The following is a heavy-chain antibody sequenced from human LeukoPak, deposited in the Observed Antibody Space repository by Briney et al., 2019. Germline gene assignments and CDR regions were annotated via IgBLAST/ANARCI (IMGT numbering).Heavy chain of an antibody. CDR2: IRSKAYGGTT. J-gene: IGHJ6*02. Sequence: GGSLRLSCTASGFTFGDYAMSWVRQAPGKGLEWVGFIRSKAYGGTTEYAASVKGRFTISRDDSKSIAYLQMNSLKTEDTAVYYCTRDRGRYYGMDVWGQGTTVTVSS. CDR1: GFTFGDYA. V-gene: IGHV3-49*04. CDR3: TRDRGRYYGMDV.